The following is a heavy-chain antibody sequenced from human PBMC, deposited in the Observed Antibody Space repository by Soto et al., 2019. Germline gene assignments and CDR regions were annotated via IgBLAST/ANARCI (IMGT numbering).Heavy chain of an antibody. CDR1: GFTFSSYS. D-gene: IGHD6-19*01. V-gene: IGHV3-48*02. CDR3: AREAGTWHLPLNWFDP. CDR2: ISSSSSTI. Sequence: GGSLRLSCAASGFTFSSYSMNWVRQAPGKGLEWVSYISSSSSTIYYADSVKGRFTISRDNAKNSLYLQMNSLRDEDTAVYYCAREAGTWHLPLNWFDPWGQGTLVPVSS. J-gene: IGHJ5*02.